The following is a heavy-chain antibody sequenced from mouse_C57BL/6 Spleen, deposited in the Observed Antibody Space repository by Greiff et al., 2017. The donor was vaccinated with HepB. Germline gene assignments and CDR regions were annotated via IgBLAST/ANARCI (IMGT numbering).Heavy chain of an antibody. D-gene: IGHD2-1*01. CDR3: ARRYYGNYVGAMDY. CDR1: GFTFSSYT. CDR2: ISGGGGNT. V-gene: IGHV5-9*01. Sequence: EVMLVESGGGLVKPGGSLKLSCAASGFTFSSYTMSWVRQTPEKRLEWVATISGGGGNTYYPDSVKGRFTISRDNAKNTLYLQMSSLRSEDTALYYCARRYYGNYVGAMDYWGQGTSVTVSS. J-gene: IGHJ4*01.